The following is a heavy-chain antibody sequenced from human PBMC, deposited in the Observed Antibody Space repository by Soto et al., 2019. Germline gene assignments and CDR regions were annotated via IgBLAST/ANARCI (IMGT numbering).Heavy chain of an antibody. J-gene: IGHJ4*02. CDR3: ARDFDWIAAAGISYYFDY. CDR2: INPSGGST. Sequence: ASVKVSCKASGYTFTSYYMHWVRQAPGQGLEWMGIINPSGGSTSYAQKFQGRVTMTRDTSTSTVYMELSSLRSEDTAVYYCARDFDWIAAAGISYYFDYWGQGTLVTV. CDR1: GYTFTSYY. V-gene: IGHV1-46*01. D-gene: IGHD6-13*01.